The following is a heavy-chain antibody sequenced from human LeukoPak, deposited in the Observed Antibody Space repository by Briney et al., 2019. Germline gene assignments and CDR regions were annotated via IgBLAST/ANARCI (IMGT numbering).Heavy chain of an antibody. D-gene: IGHD6-13*01. V-gene: IGHV3-23*01. CDR3: AKDRAGRYSSSFDY. CDR2: ISGSGGST. Sequence: GGSLRLSCAASGFTFSSYGMSWVRQAPGKGLEWVSAISGSGGSTYYADSVKGRFTISRDNSKNTLYLQMNSLRAEDTAVYYCAKDRAGRYSSSFDYWGQGTLVTVSS. CDR1: GFTFSSYG. J-gene: IGHJ4*02.